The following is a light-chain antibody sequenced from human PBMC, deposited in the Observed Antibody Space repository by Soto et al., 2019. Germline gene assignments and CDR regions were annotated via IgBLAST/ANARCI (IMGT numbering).Light chain of an antibody. CDR3: QQYGSTPWT. J-gene: IGKJ1*01. CDR2: GAS. V-gene: IGKV3-20*01. Sequence: EIVLTQSPGTLSLSPGERATLSCRASQSVSNNYLAWYQQKPGQAPRLLIYGASNRANGIPERFSGRGSGTHFTLTISGLEPEDFAVYFCQQYGSTPWTFGRGTKVDIK. CDR1: QSVSNNY.